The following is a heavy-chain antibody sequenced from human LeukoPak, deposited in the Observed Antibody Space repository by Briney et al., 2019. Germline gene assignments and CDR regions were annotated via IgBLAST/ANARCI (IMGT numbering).Heavy chain of an antibody. CDR2: ISYDGSNK. CDR3: ATLPAAIPFDY. CDR1: GFTFSSYG. Sequence: GGFLRLPCAASGFTFSSYGMHWVRQAPGKGLEWVAVISYDGSNKYYADSVKGRFTISRDNSKNTLYLQMNSLRAEDTAVYYCATLPAAIPFDYWGQGTLVTVSS. D-gene: IGHD2-2*01. J-gene: IGHJ4*02. V-gene: IGHV3-30*03.